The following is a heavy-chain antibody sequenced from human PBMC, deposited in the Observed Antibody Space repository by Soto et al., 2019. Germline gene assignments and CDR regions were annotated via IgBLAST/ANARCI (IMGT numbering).Heavy chain of an antibody. Sequence: GGSLRLSCAASGLTFSSYSMNWVRQAPGKGLEWVSSISSSSSYIYYADSVKGRFTISRDNAKNSLYLQMNSLRAEDTAVYYCAGTISGSIVPDGMDVWGQGTTVTVSS. J-gene: IGHJ6*02. CDR1: GLTFSSYS. CDR2: ISSSSSYI. CDR3: AGTISGSIVPDGMDV. V-gene: IGHV3-21*01. D-gene: IGHD2-2*01.